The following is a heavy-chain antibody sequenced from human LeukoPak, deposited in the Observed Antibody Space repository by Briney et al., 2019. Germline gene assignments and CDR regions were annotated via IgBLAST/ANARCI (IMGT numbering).Heavy chain of an antibody. Sequence: PSETLSLTCTVSGDSISNYHWSWIRQPPGKGPEWIGYIYYSGSTKYNPSLQSRVSISVDTSNNQFSLKLSSVTAADTAVYYCARAGKNSRTYDYWGQGTLVTVSS. J-gene: IGHJ4*02. CDR3: ARAGKNSRTYDY. CDR2: IYYSGST. CDR1: GDSISNYH. D-gene: IGHD2/OR15-2a*01. V-gene: IGHV4-59*12.